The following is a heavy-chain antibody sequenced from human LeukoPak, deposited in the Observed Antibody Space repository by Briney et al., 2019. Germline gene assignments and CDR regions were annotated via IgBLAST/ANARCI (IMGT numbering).Heavy chain of an antibody. CDR1: GYTFTSYY. V-gene: IGHV1-46*01. D-gene: IGHD5-18*01. J-gene: IGHJ4*02. CDR2: INPSGGST. CDR3: AAGPSGYSYSYFDY. Sequence: ASVKVSCKASGYTFTSYYMHWVRQAPGQGLEWMGIINPSGGSTSYAQKFQERVTITRDMSTSTAYMELSSLRSEDTAVYYCAAGPSGYSYSYFDYWGQGTLVTVSS.